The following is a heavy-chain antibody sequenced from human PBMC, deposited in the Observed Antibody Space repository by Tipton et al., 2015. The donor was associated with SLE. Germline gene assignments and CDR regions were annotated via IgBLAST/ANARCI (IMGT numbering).Heavy chain of an antibody. J-gene: IGHJ6*02. CDR1: GGSFSGYY. Sequence: LRLSCAVYGGSFSGYYWSWIRQSPGKGLEWIGYIDYSGSTNYNPSLKSRVTISVDTSKNQFYLKLSSVTAADTAVYYCARATSIAAAGNFYYYYGMDVWGQGTMVTVSS. D-gene: IGHD6-13*01. V-gene: IGHV4-59*01. CDR2: IDYSGST. CDR3: ARATSIAAAGNFYYYYGMDV.